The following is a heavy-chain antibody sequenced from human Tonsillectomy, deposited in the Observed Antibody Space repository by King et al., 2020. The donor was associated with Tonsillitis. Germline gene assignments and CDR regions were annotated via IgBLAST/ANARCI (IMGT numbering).Heavy chain of an antibody. Sequence: VTLKESGPALVKPTQTLTLTCTFSGFSLSTSGMCVSWIRQPPGKALEWLALIDWDDDKYYSTSLKTRLTISKDTSKNQVVLTMTNMEPVDTATYYCARIIGERGFPSNYYYYYGMDVWGQGTTVTVSS. CDR2: IDWDDDK. V-gene: IGHV2-70*01. CDR1: GFSLSTSGMC. J-gene: IGHJ6*02. D-gene: IGHD1-26*01. CDR3: ARIIGERGFPSNYYYYYGMDV.